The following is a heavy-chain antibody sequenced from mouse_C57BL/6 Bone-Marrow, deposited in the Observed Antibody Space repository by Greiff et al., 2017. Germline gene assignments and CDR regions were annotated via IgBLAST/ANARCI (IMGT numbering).Heavy chain of an antibody. J-gene: IGHJ3*01. CDR3: AREGDSSGYLAWFAY. Sequence: QVQLQQPGAELVKPGASVKLSCKASGYTFTSYWMHWVKQRPGRGLEWIGRIEPNSGGTKYNEKFKSKATLTVDKPSSTAYMQLSSLTSEDSAVYYCAREGDSSGYLAWFAYWGQGTLVTVSA. D-gene: IGHD3-2*02. CDR1: GYTFTSYW. V-gene: IGHV1-72*01. CDR2: IEPNSGGT.